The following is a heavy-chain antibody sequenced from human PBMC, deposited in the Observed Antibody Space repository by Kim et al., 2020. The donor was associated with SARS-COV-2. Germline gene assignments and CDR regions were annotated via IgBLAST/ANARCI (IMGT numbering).Heavy chain of an antibody. Sequence: ASVKVSCKASGYTFTSYAMNWVRQAPGQGLEWMGWINTNTGNPTYAQGFTGRFVFSLDTSVSTAYLQISSLKAEDTAVYYCARALYDIFSNEAWFDPWGQGTLVTVSS. CDR1: GYTFTSYA. CDR3: ARALYDIFSNEAWFDP. V-gene: IGHV7-4-1*02. D-gene: IGHD3-9*01. J-gene: IGHJ5*02. CDR2: INTNTGNP.